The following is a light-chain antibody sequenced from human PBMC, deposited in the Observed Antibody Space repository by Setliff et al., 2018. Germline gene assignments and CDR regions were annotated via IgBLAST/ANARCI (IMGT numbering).Light chain of an antibody. CDR2: GNN. J-gene: IGLJ1*01. V-gene: IGLV1-40*01. CDR3: QSYDSSLSAYV. Sequence: QSVLTQPPSVSGAPGQRVTISCAGRSSNIGKSYDVHWYQQLPGTAPKLLMYGNNIRPSGVPDRFSGSQSGTSASLAITGLHYEDEADYYCQSYDSSLSAYVFGTGTKVTVL. CDR1: SSNIGKSYD.